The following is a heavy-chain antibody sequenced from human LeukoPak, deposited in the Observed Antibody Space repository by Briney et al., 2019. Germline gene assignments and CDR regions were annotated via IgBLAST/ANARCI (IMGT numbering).Heavy chain of an antibody. CDR2: INWNGGST. CDR3: ARVSGTSFDY. Sequence: PGGSLRLSCVASGFTFSSYAMTWVRQAPGKGLEWVSGINWNGGSTGYADSVKGRFTISRDNAKNSLYLQMNSLRAEDTALYYCARVSGTSFDYWGQGTLVTVSS. CDR1: GFTFSSYA. D-gene: IGHD1-20*01. J-gene: IGHJ4*02. V-gene: IGHV3-20*04.